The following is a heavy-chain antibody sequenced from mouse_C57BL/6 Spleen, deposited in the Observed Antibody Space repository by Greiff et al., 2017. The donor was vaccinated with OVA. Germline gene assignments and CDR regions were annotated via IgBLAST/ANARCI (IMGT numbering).Heavy chain of an antibody. D-gene: IGHD1-1*01. CDR2: ISSGSSTI. Sequence: DVKLVESGGGLVKPGGSLKLSCAASGFTFSDYGMHWVRQAPEKGLEWVAYISSGSSTIYYADTVKGRFTISRDNAKNTLFLHMTSLRSEDTAMYYCARDYYGSSYFDYWGQGTTLTVSA. J-gene: IGHJ2*01. V-gene: IGHV5-17*01. CDR3: ARDYYGSSYFDY. CDR1: GFTFSDYG.